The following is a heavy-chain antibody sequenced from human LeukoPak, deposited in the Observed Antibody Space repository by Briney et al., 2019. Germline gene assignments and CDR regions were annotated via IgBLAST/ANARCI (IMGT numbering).Heavy chain of an antibody. CDR3: TRAPWGSGYDLWWFDP. J-gene: IGHJ5*02. CDR2: IRSKAYGGTT. Sequence: GGSLRLSCTASGFTFGDYAMSWVRQAPGKGLEWVGFIRSKAYGGTTEYAASVKGRFTISRDDSKSIAYLQMNSLKTEDTAVYYCTRAPWGSGYDLWWFDPWGQGTLVTVSS. D-gene: IGHD5-12*01. V-gene: IGHV3-49*04. CDR1: GFTFGDYA.